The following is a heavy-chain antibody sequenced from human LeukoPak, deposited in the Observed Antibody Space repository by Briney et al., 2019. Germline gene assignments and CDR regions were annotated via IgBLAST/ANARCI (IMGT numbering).Heavy chain of an antibody. V-gene: IGHV1-24*01. J-gene: IGHJ3*01. Sequence: ASVKVSCKVSGYTLTELSMHWVRQAPGKGPEWMGGFDPEDGETIYAQKFQGRVTMTEDTSTDTVYMELSSLRSDDTAVYYCARKKAVYYYDSSGSQGDAFDFWGQGTMVTVSS. CDR1: GYTLTELS. D-gene: IGHD3-22*01. CDR2: FDPEDGET. CDR3: ARKKAVYYYDSSGSQGDAFDF.